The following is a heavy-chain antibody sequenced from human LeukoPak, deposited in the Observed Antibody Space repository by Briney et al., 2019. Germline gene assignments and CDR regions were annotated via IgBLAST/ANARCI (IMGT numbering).Heavy chain of an antibody. CDR3: ARERRRTKLELPY. CDR1: GYTFTGYY. V-gene: IGHV1-2*02. J-gene: IGHJ4*02. Sequence: ASVKVSCKASGYTFTGYYMHWVRQAPGQRLEWMGWINPNSGGTNYAQKFQGRVTMTRDTSISTAYMELSRLRSDDTAVYYCARERRRTKLELPYWGQGTQVTVSS. CDR2: INPNSGGT. D-gene: IGHD1-7*01.